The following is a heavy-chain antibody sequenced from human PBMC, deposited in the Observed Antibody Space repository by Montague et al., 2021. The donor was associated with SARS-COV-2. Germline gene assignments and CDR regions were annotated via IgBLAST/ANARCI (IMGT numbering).Heavy chain of an antibody. V-gene: IGHV4-34*01. CDR2: IDQSGKT. D-gene: IGHD3-16*01. CDR3: VRGWGSWFH. CDR1: TTSFSGYY. Sequence: SETLSLTCAVHTTSFSGYYRGWIRQSPGKGLEWIGGIDQSGKTNYNPTLKSRVTISADTSKSQFSLRLNSVTAADTAVYYCVRGWGSWFHWGQGTLVTVSS. J-gene: IGHJ4*02.